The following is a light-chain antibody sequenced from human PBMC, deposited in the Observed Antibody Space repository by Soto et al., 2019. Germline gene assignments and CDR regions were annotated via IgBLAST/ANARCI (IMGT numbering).Light chain of an antibody. V-gene: IGKV3-15*01. CDR3: QQYNNWPPLT. CDR2: GAS. CDR1: QSVSSN. J-gene: IGKJ4*01. Sequence: EIVMTQSPATLSVAPGEGTTLSCRASQSVSSNLAWYQQKPGQAPRLLIYGASTRATGIPARFSGSGSGTEFTLTISSLQSEDFAVYYCQQYNNWPPLTFGGGTKVGIK.